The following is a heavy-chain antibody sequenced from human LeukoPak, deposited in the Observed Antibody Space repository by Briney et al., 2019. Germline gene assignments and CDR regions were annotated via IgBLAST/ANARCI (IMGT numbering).Heavy chain of an antibody. D-gene: IGHD4-17*01. Sequence: SETLSLTCTVSGGSISYYYWSWIRQSPGKGLEWIGYIYYSGTANYNPSLKSRVTISVDTSKNQFSLQLRSVTAADTAVYYCAREDPQTTVPEGMDVWGQGTTVTVSS. CDR1: GGSISYYY. CDR3: AREDPQTTVPEGMDV. J-gene: IGHJ6*02. V-gene: IGHV4-59*01. CDR2: IYYSGTA.